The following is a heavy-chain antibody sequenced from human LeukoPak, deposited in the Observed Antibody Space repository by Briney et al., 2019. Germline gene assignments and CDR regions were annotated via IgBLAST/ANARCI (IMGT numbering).Heavy chain of an antibody. Sequence: NPSETLSLTCAVYGGSFSGYYWSWIRQPPGKGLEWIGEINHSGSTNYNPSLKSRVTISVDTSKNQFSLKLSSVTAADTAVYYCARDMAFWGQGTLVTVSS. CDR2: INHSGST. J-gene: IGHJ4*02. D-gene: IGHD5-24*01. CDR3: ARDMAF. CDR1: GGSFSGYY. V-gene: IGHV4-34*01.